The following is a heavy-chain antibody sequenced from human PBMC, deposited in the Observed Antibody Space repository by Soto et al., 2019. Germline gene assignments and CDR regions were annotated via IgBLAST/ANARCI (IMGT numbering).Heavy chain of an antibody. CDR2: IDNDGSSR. D-gene: IGHD6-19*01. CDR3: ATGSGWYSPDY. J-gene: IGHJ4*02. CDR1: GFTFSSNW. V-gene: IGHV3-74*01. Sequence: EVQLVESGGGLVQPGGSLRLSCAASGFTFSSNWMHWVRQGPGKGLVWVSRIDNDGSSRDYADSVKGRFTISRDNAKNTLYLEMSSLRAEDTAVYYCATGSGWYSPDYWGQVTLVTVSS.